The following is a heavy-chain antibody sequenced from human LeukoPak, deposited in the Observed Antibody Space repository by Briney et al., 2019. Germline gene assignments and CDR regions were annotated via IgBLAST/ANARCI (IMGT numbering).Heavy chain of an antibody. D-gene: IGHD3-10*01. CDR2: IYSGGST. Sequence: GGSLRLSCAASGFTVSSNYMSWVRQAPGKGLEWVSVIYSGGSTYYADSVKGRFTISGDKSKNTLYLQVNSLRAEDTAVYYCARNLRGVMAYWGQGTLVTVSS. J-gene: IGHJ4*02. V-gene: IGHV3-66*01. CDR1: GFTVSSNY. CDR3: ARNLRGVMAY.